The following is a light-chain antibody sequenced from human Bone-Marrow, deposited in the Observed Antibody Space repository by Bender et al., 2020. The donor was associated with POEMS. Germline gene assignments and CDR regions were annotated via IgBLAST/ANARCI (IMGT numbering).Light chain of an antibody. CDR2: GVS. V-gene: IGLV2-11*01. Sequence: QSALTQPRSVSGSPGQSITISCTGTSSDVGGYNHVSWYQEHPGKAPKLIIYGVSQRPSGVPDRFSGSKSGTSASLAITGLQSDDEAIYFCVAWDASLNGWVFGGGTKLTVL. CDR3: VAWDASLNGWV. CDR1: SSDVGGYNH. J-gene: IGLJ3*02.